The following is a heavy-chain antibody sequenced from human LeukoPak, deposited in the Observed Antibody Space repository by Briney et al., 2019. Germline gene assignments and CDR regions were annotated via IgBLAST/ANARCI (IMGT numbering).Heavy chain of an antibody. J-gene: IGHJ4*02. CDR2: ISAYNGNT. V-gene: IGHV1-18*01. Sequence: ASVKVSCKASGYTFTSYGISWVRQAPGQGLEWMGWISAYNGNTNDAQKLQGRVTMTTDTSTSTAYMELRSLRSDDTAVYYCARELLWFGEPTGNFDYWGQGTLVTVSS. D-gene: IGHD3-10*01. CDR3: ARELLWFGEPTGNFDY. CDR1: GYTFTSYG.